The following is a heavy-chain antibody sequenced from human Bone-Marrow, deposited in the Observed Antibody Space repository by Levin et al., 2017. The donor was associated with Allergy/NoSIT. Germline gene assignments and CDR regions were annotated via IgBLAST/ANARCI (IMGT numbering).Heavy chain of an antibody. CDR2: IYPHDSDI. Sequence: ASVKVSCKGSGYSFSSYWIGWVRQMSGKGLEWMGIIYPHDSDIRYNPSFQGQVTISADKSISTAYLQWSSLKASDTAMYYCARQGYDILTGYYEYYFDYWGQGTLVAVSS. D-gene: IGHD3-9*01. V-gene: IGHV5-51*01. CDR1: GYSFSSYW. CDR3: ARQGYDILTGYYEYYFDY. J-gene: IGHJ4*02.